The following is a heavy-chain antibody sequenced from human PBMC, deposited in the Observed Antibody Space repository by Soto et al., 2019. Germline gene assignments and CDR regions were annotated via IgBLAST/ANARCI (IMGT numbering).Heavy chain of an antibody. CDR2: IIPISGTA. V-gene: IGHV1-69*01. Sequence: QVQLVQSGAEVKKPGSSVKVSCKASGGTFSSYCISWVRQAPGQGLEWMGGIIPISGTANYAQKFQGRVTITADESTSTAYMELSILRSEDTAVYYCARSQGSSTSLEIYYYYYYGMDVWGQGTTVTVSS. J-gene: IGHJ6*02. CDR3: ARSQGSSTSLEIYYYYYYGMDV. D-gene: IGHD2-2*01. CDR1: GGTFSSYC.